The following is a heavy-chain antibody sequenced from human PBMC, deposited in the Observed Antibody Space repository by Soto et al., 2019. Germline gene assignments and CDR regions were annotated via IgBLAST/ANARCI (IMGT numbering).Heavy chain of an antibody. CDR1: GFIFSDHN. J-gene: IGHJ4*02. D-gene: IGHD5-12*01. CDR3: AADIVGTGSY. V-gene: IGHV3-72*01. CDR2: IRNKAKSHTT. Sequence: EVQVVESGGGLVQPGGSLRLSCAASGFIFSDHNMEWVRQAPGKGLEWVGRIRNKAKSHTTEYAATVKGRFTISRDDSKNSLYLQMNSLENEYTAVYYCAADIVGTGSYWGQGTLVTVSS.